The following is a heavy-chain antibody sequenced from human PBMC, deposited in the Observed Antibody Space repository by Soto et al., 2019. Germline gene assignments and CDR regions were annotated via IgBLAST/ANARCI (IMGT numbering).Heavy chain of an antibody. V-gene: IGHV4-31*03. CDR3: AREPYGDYYYYGMDV. CDR2: IYYSGST. J-gene: IGHJ6*02. Sequence: QVQLQESGPGLVKPSQTLSLTCTVSGGSISSGGYYWSWIRQHPGKGLEWIGYIYYSGSTYYNPSLKSRVTISVDTSKNQFSLKLSSVTAADTAVYYCAREPYGDYYYYGMDVWGQGTTVTVSS. CDR1: GGSISSGGYY. D-gene: IGHD4-17*01.